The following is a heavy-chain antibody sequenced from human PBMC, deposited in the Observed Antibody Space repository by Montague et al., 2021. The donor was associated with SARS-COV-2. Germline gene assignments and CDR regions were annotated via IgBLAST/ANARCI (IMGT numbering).Heavy chain of an antibody. Sequence: SETLSLTCTVSGGSISSSSYYWGWIRQPPGKGLEWIGSIYYSGSNYYNPSLKSRVTISEDTSKNQFSLKLSSVTAADTAVYYCASPTYYYDSSGSDAFDIWGQGTMVTVSS. V-gene: IGHV4-39*01. CDR3: ASPTYYYDSSGSDAFDI. CDR2: IYYSGSN. J-gene: IGHJ3*02. CDR1: GGSISSSSYY. D-gene: IGHD3-22*01.